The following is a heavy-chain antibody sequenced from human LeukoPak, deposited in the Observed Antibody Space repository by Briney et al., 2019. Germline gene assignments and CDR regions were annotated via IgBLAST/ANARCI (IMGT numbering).Heavy chain of an antibody. D-gene: IGHD6-13*01. CDR2: IYYSGST. V-gene: IGHV4-59*13. J-gene: IGHJ4*02. CDR1: GGSISSYY. CDR3: ARAWQLGTFDY. Sequence: KPSETLSLTCTVSGGSISSYYWSWIRQPPGKGQEWIGYIYYSGSTNYNPSRKSRVTISVDTSKNQFSLKLSSVTAADTAVYYCARAWQLGTFDYWGQGTLVTVSS.